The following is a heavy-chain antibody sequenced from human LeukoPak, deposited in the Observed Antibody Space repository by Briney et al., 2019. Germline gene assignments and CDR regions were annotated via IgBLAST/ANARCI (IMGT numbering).Heavy chain of an antibody. Sequence: EALSLTFPFFCGSFRGYFWRLIRQPPGEGVGVDGGNNHSGSTNYNPSLKSRVTISVDTSKNQFSLKLSSVTAADTAVYYCARGPVEMATIPYYFDYWGQGTLVTVSS. CDR3: ARGPVEMATIPYYFDY. CDR2: NHSGST. V-gene: IGHV4-34*01. J-gene: IGHJ4*02. CDR1: CGSFRGYF. D-gene: IGHD5-24*01.